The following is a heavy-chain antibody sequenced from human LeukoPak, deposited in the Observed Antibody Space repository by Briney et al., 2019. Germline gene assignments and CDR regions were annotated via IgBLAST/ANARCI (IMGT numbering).Heavy chain of an antibody. CDR2: ISAYNGNT. Sequence: ASVKVSCKASGYTFTSYGISWVRQAPGQGLEWMGWISAYNGNTNYAQKLQGRVTMTTDTSTSTAYMELRSLRSDDTAVYYCATTMVRGITPDYYYYYYMDVWGKGTTVTVSS. CDR3: ATTMVRGITPDYYYYYYMDV. V-gene: IGHV1-18*01. D-gene: IGHD3-10*01. CDR1: GYTFTSYG. J-gene: IGHJ6*03.